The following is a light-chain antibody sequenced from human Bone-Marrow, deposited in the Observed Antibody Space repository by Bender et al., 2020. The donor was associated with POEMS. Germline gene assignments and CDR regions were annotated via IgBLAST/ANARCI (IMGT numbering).Light chain of an antibody. V-gene: IGLV2-23*02. Sequence: QSALTQPPSVSGSPGQSVTISCTGTTSDVGSYNRVSWYQHHPGNAPKLIIYEVTKRPSGVSNRFSGSKSGNTASLTISGLQAEDEADYFCYLYEPTTTLWVFGGGTKLTVL. CDR2: EVT. CDR1: TSDVGSYNR. CDR3: YLYEPTTTLWV. J-gene: IGLJ3*02.